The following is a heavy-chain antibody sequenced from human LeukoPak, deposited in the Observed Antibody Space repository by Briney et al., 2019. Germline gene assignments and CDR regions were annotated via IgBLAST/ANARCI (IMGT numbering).Heavy chain of an antibody. D-gene: IGHD3-16*01. CDR3: ARGPRLLDV. CDR2: IYYSGGT. V-gene: IGHV4-59*01. CDR1: GGSISNYY. Sequence: PETLSLTCTVSGGSISNYYWSWVRQPPGKGLEWIGYIYYSGGTNYNPSLKSRVTISVDTSKNHFSLKLSSVTAADTAVYYCARGPRLLDVWGKGTTVTVSS. J-gene: IGHJ6*04.